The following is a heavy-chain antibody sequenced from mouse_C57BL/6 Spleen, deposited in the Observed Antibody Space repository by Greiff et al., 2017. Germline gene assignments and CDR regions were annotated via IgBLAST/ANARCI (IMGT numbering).Heavy chain of an antibody. CDR3: ARDRDGYYPDY. D-gene: IGHD2-3*01. CDR2: IDPSDSYT. J-gene: IGHJ4*01. Sequence: QVQLQQPGAELVRPGTSVKLSCKASGYTFTSYWMHWVKQRPGQGLEWIGVIDPSDSYTNYNQKFKGKATLTVDTSASTAYMQLSSLTSEDSAVYYCARDRDGYYPDYWGQGTSVTVSS. V-gene: IGHV1-59*01. CDR1: GYTFTSYW.